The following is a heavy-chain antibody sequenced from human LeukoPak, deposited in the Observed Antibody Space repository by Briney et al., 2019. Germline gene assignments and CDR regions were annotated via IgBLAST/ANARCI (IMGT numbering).Heavy chain of an antibody. CDR3: ARRNILTEGEAFDI. V-gene: IGHV4-59*08. CDR1: GGSISSYY. D-gene: IGHD3-9*01. J-gene: IGHJ3*02. Sequence: SETLSLTCTVSGGSISSYYWTWIRQPPGKGLEWIGYIYNSRGTNYNPSPRSRVTISVDTSKNQFSLMVNSVTAADTAVHYCARRNILTEGEAFDIWGQGTMVTVSP. CDR2: IYNSRGT.